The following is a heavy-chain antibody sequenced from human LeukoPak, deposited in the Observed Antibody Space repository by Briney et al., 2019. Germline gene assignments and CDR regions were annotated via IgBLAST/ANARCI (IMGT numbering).Heavy chain of an antibody. CDR3: ARDRLITMVRGIAFEI. CDR1: GYTFTSYG. Sequence: ASVKVACKASGYTFTSYGISWVRQAPGQGLEWMGWISAYNGNTNYAQKVQGRVTMTTDTSTSTAYMELRSLGSDDTAVYYCARDRLITMVRGIAFEIWGQGTMVTVSS. J-gene: IGHJ3*02. V-gene: IGHV1-18*01. D-gene: IGHD3-10*01. CDR2: ISAYNGNT.